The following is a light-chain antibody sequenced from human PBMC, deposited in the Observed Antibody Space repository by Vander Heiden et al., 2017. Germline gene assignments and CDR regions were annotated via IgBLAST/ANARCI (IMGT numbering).Light chain of an antibody. Sequence: DIQMTQSPSTLSASVGDRVTITCRASQSISSWLAWYQQKPGKAPKLLIYKASSLESGVPSRFSGSGSGTEFTLTISSLQPDDFATYDCQQYNSSRTFGQGTKVEIK. CDR1: QSISSW. CDR3: QQYNSSRT. V-gene: IGKV1-5*03. J-gene: IGKJ1*01. CDR2: KAS.